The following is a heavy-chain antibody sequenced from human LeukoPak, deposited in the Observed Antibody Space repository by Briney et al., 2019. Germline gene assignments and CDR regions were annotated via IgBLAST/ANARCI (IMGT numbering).Heavy chain of an antibody. D-gene: IGHD6-6*01. CDR3: ARGGGEYSSSPDLYP. Sequence: SVKVSCKASGGTFSSYAISWARQAPGQGLEWMGRIIPIFGTANYAQKFQGRVTMTRDTSTSTVYMELSSLRSEDTAVYYCARGGGEYSSSPDLYPWGQGTLVTVSS. CDR2: IIPIFGTA. V-gene: IGHV1-69*05. CDR1: GGTFSSYA. J-gene: IGHJ4*02.